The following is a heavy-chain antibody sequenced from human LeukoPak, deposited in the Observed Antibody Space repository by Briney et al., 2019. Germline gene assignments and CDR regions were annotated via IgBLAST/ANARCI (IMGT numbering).Heavy chain of an antibody. V-gene: IGHV3-23*01. CDR3: ARRGMGAPKYAFDI. CDR1: GFSFGSYG. Sequence: GGSLRLSCAASGFSFGSYGMIWVRQAPGKGLEWVSSISASGGMTYYADSVKGRCTSSSDNSKNTLYLQMNSVRAEDTAVYYCARRGMGAPKYAFDIWGQGTMVTVSS. J-gene: IGHJ3*02. D-gene: IGHD3-16*01. CDR2: ISASGGMT.